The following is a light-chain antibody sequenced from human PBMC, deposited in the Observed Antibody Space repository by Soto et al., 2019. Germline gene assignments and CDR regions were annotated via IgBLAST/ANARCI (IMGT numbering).Light chain of an antibody. CDR1: SSNIGSNY. J-gene: IGLJ3*02. V-gene: IGLV1-47*01. Sequence: QSLLTQPPSASGAPGQRVTISCSGSSSNIGSNYVYWYQQLPGTAPKLLIYRNNQRPSGVPDRFSGSKSGTSASLAISGLRSEDEADYYCAAWDDSFWVFGGGTKLTVL. CDR3: AAWDDSFWV. CDR2: RNN.